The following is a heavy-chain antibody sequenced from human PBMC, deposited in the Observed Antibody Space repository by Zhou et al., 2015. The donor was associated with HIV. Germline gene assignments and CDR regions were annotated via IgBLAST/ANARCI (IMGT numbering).Heavy chain of an antibody. J-gene: IGHJ4*02. CDR1: GFSFGVYW. Sequence: EVQLVESGGGLVQPGRSLRLSCAASGFSFGVYWMSWVRQGPGKGLEWVSGVRGGGDRTHYADSVKGRFTISRDNSESTLYLQMHSLTIDDTAIYYCAVDRGLYVDTGTLTDWGQGTLVTVS. V-gene: IGHV3-23*04. CDR2: VRGGGDRT. CDR3: AVDRGLYVDTGTLTD. D-gene: IGHD5-18*01.